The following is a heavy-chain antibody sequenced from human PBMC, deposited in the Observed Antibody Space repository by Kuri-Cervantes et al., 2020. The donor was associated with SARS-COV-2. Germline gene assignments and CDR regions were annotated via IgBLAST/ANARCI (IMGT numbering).Heavy chain of an antibody. V-gene: IGHV1-69*13. CDR1: EGTFSSYA. D-gene: IGHD6-19*01. J-gene: IGHJ6*02. CDR2: IIPIFGTA. CDR3: ARGAIAVAGRNYYYGMDV. Sequence: SVKVSCKASEGTFSSYAISWVRQAPGQGLEWMGGIIPIFGTANYAQKFQGRVTITADESTSTAYMELSSLRSEDTAVYYCARGAIAVAGRNYYYGMDVWGQGTLVTVSS.